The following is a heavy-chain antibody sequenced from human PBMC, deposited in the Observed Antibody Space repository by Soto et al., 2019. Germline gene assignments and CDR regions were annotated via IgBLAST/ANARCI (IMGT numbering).Heavy chain of an antibody. Sequence: GGSLRLSCAASGFTFDDHAMHWVRQGPRKGLEWVSGISWNSGTIVYADSVKGRFTISRDNTKNSLYLQWSSLKASDTAMYYCARMKSRFDELSDSSGMDVWGQGTTVTVSS. CDR2: ISWNSGTI. V-gene: IGHV3-9*01. CDR3: ARMKSRFDELSDSSGMDV. CDR1: GFTFDDHA. D-gene: IGHD3-9*01. J-gene: IGHJ6*02.